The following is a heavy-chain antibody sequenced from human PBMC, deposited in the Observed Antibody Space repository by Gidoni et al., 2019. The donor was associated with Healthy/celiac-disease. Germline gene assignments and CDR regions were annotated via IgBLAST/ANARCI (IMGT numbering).Heavy chain of an antibody. J-gene: IGHJ4*02. Sequence: EVQLVESGGGLVQPGGSLRLSCAASGFTFSSYSMNWVRQAPGKGLEWVSYISSSSSTIYYADSVKGRFTISRDNAKNSLYLQMNSLRAEDTAVYYCASLSRIVVIREQDYWGQGTLVTVSS. CDR2: ISSSSSTI. V-gene: IGHV3-48*01. D-gene: IGHD3-22*01. CDR1: GFTFSSYS. CDR3: ASLSRIVVIREQDY.